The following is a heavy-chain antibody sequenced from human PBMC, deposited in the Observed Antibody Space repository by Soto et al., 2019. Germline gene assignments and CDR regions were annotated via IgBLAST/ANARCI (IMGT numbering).Heavy chain of an antibody. Sequence: QVQLQESGPGLVKPSQTLSLTCTVSGGSISTVNYWWSWIRQSPDMGLEWIGHIYNGGSTYNNPSLEXRXTXSXDTSKNHLSLTLSSVSAADTAVYYCARGPSGDKVDSWGQGTLVTVSS. CDR3: ARGPSGDKVDS. J-gene: IGHJ4*02. CDR2: IYNGGST. D-gene: IGHD7-27*01. CDR1: GGSISTVNYW. V-gene: IGHV4-30-4*01.